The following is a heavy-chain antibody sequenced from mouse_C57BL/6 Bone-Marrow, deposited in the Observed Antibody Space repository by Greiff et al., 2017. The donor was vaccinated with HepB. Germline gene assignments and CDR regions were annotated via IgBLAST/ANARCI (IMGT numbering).Heavy chain of an antibody. CDR1: GYSITSGYY. Sequence: EVQLVESGPGLVKPSQSLSLTCSVTGYSITSGYYWNWIRQFPGNKLEWMGYISYDGSNNYNPSLKNRISITRDTSKNQFFLKLNSVTTEDTATYYCARGDAGFAYWGQGTLVTVSA. J-gene: IGHJ3*01. V-gene: IGHV3-6*01. CDR2: ISYDGSN. CDR3: ARGDAGFAY.